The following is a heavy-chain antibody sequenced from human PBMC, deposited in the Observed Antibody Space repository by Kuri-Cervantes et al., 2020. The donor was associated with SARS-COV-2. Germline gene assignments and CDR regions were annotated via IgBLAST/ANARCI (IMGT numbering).Heavy chain of an antibody. CDR1: GGSISSYY. V-gene: IGHV4-59*08. CDR2: IYYSGST. D-gene: IGHD4-23*01. Sequence: SETLSLTCTVSGGSISSYYWSWIRQPPGKGLEWIGYIYYSGSTNYNPSLKSRVTISVDTSKNQFSLKLSSVTAADTAVYYCARHLYGGPTRPHDAFDIWGQGTRVTVSS. CDR3: ARHLYGGPTRPHDAFDI. J-gene: IGHJ3*02.